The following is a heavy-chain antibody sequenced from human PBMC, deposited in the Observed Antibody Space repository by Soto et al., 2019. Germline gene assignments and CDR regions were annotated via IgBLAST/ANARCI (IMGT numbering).Heavy chain of an antibody. CDR3: GMATGGWY. CDR1: GFTSNAHA. J-gene: IGHJ4*02. D-gene: IGHD5-12*01. Sequence: EVQLLESGGGLAQPGGSLRLSCVASGFTSNAHAMSWIRQAPGKGLEWVSSTTASGSLTDYAGSVKGRFTISRDNSKNTVFLQMNSLRVEDAAVYYCGMATGGWYWGQGALVTVSS. V-gene: IGHV3-23*01. CDR2: TTASGSLT.